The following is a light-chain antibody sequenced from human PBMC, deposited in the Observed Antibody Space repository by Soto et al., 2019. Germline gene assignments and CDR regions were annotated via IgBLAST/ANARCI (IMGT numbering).Light chain of an antibody. Sequence: DIQMTQSPSTPSASVGDRVIITCRASQSISSWLAWYQQKPGTAPKLLIYKASTLQSGVPSRFSGSGSGTEFTLTISSLQPDDSATYYCQQYSDNWTFGQGTKVDIK. CDR1: QSISSW. J-gene: IGKJ1*01. V-gene: IGKV1-5*03. CDR3: QQYSDNWT. CDR2: KAS.